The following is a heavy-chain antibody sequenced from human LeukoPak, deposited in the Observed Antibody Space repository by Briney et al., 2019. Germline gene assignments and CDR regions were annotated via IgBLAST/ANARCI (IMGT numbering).Heavy chain of an antibody. D-gene: IGHD1-26*01. CDR2: ISSRTTYI. CDR3: VRDRSGSYPYYFDF. CDR1: GFTFSDYS. Sequence: GGSLRLSCAASGFTFSDYSMNWVRQAPGKGLEWVSSISSRTTYISYADSLKGRFAISRDNAKNSLYLQMNSLRAEDTAVYYCVRDRSGSYPYYFDFWGQGTLVTVSS. J-gene: IGHJ4*02. V-gene: IGHV3-21*01.